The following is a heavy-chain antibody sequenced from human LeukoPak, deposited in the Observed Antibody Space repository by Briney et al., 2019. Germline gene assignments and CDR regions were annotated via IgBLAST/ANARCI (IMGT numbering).Heavy chain of an antibody. D-gene: IGHD5-18*01. CDR1: GFTFCSYW. CDR3: ASDDLIQLIDY. Sequence: GGSLRLSCAVSGFTFCSYWMHWVRQAPGKGLVWVSRIKSDGSSTSYADSVKGRFTISRDNAKNTLYLQMNSLRAEDTAVYYCASDDLIQLIDYWGQGTLVTVSS. CDR2: IKSDGSST. V-gene: IGHV3-74*01. J-gene: IGHJ4*02.